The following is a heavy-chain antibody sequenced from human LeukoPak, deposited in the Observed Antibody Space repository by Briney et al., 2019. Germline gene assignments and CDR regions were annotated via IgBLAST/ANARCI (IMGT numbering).Heavy chain of an antibody. Sequence: SETLSLTCTVSGGSISSYYWSWIRQPPGKGLEWIGSINHSGSTSYNPSLKSRVTMSVDTSKNQFSLKVNSVTAADTAVYFCARVEREQLVDYYWGQGTLVTVSS. V-gene: IGHV4-59*04. J-gene: IGHJ4*02. D-gene: IGHD6-6*01. CDR3: ARVEREQLVDYY. CDR2: INHSGST. CDR1: GGSISSYY.